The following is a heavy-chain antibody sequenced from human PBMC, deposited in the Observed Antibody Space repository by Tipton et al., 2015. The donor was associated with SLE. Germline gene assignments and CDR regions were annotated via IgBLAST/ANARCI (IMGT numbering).Heavy chain of an antibody. CDR1: GGSFSGYY. V-gene: IGHV4-34*01. D-gene: IGHD1-7*01. J-gene: IGHJ4*02. CDR2: INHSGST. Sequence: TLSLTCAVYGGSFSGYYWSWIRQPPGKGLEWIGEINHSGSTNYNPSLKSRVTISRDTSEKQVSLKLTSVTAADTAVYYCARYLDWNYTFIDFWGQGSLVTVSS. CDR3: ARYLDWNYTFIDF.